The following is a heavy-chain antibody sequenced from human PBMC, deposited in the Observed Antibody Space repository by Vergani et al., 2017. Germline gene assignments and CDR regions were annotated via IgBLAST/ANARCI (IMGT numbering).Heavy chain of an antibody. CDR2: IYYSGST. D-gene: IGHD2-2*01. CDR1: GGSFSGYY. CDR3: ARAGCVGSTSCRWSLKYFDL. Sequence: QVQLQQWGAGLLKPSETLSLTCAVYGGSFSGYYWSWIRQPPGKGLEWIGYIYYSGSTYYNPSLKSRVTISVDTSKNQFSLKLSSVTAADTAVYYCARAGCVGSTSCRWSLKYFDLWGRGTLVTVSS. V-gene: IGHV4-34*01. J-gene: IGHJ2*01.